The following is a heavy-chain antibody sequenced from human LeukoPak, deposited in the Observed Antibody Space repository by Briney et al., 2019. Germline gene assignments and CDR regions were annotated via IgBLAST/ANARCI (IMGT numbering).Heavy chain of an antibody. Sequence: PSGTLSLTCTVSGGSISSGDYYWSWIRQPPGKGLEWIGYIYYSGSTYYNPSLKSRVTISVDTSKNQFSLKLSSVTAADTAVYYCARGSSSWYRGFDYWGQGTLVTVSS. CDR3: ARGSSSWYRGFDY. J-gene: IGHJ4*02. CDR1: GGSISSGDYY. D-gene: IGHD6-13*01. V-gene: IGHV4-30-4*08. CDR2: IYYSGST.